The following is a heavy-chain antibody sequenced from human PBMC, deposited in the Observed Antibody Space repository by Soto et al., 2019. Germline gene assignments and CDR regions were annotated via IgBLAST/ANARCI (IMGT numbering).Heavy chain of an antibody. CDR1: GFTFDDYA. CDR2: ISWNSGSI. V-gene: IGHV3-9*01. Sequence: EVQLVESGGGLVQPGRSLRLSCAASGFTFDDYAMHWVRQAPGKGLEWVSGISWNSGSIGYADSVKGRFTISRDNAKNSLYLQMNSLRAEDTALYYCAKAGRTPGGIGGYDYYYYYYMDVWGKGTTVTVSS. J-gene: IGHJ6*03. CDR3: AKAGRTPGGIGGYDYYYYYYMDV. D-gene: IGHD5-12*01.